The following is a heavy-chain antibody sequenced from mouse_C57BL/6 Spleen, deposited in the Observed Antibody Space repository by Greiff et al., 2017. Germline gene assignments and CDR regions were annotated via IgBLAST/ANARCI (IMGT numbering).Heavy chain of an antibody. CDR2: IDPETGGT. Sequence: QVQLKESGAELVRPGASVTLSCKASGYTFTDYEMHWVKQTPVHGLEWIGAIDPETGGTAYNQKFKGKAILTADKSSSTAYMELRSLTSEDSAVYYCTRVAGTSYFDYWGKGTTLTVSS. J-gene: IGHJ2*01. V-gene: IGHV1-15*01. CDR3: TRVAGTSYFDY. D-gene: IGHD4-1*01. CDR1: GYTFTDYE.